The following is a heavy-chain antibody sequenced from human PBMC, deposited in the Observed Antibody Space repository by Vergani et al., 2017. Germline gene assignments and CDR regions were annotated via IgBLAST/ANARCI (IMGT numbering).Heavy chain of an antibody. CDR3: ARDSWTSELRGVYWFDT. D-gene: IGHD3-10*01. CDR1: GGSISSYY. V-gene: IGHV4-59*01. CDR2: IYYSGST. J-gene: IGHJ5*02. Sequence: QVQLQESGPGLVKPSETLSLTCTVSGGSISSYYWSWIRQPPGKGLEWIGYIYYSGSTNYNPSIKSRVTISVDTSKNQFSLKLSSVTAADTAVYYCARDSWTSELRGVYWFDTWGQGTLVSVSS.